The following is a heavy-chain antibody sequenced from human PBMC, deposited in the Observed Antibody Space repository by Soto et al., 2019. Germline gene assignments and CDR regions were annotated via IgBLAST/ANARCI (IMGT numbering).Heavy chain of an antibody. V-gene: IGHV3-7*01. CDR1: GFTFSSYW. J-gene: IGHJ3*02. CDR2: IKQDGSEK. D-gene: IGHD2-2*01. CDR3: ARGTSSSAVMIAFDI. Sequence: GGSLRLSCAASGFTFSSYWMSWVRQAPGKGLEWVANIKQDGSEKYYVDSVKGRFTISRDNAKNSLYLQMNSLRAEDTAVYYCARGTSSSAVMIAFDIWGQGTMVTVSS.